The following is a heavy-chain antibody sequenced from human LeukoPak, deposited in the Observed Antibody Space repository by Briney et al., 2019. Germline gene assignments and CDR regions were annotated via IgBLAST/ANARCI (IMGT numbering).Heavy chain of an antibody. CDR3: AGPTCLRGAYCSTNF. CDR2: TSRSSDYK. D-gene: IGHD2-2*01. V-gene: IGHV3-11*03. Sequence: GVSLRLSCAASGFAFGDYHMSWIRQAPGKGLEWASYTSRSSDYKDFADSVRGRFTVSRDNAKNSMYLQMSSLRAEDTAVYYCAGPTCLRGAYCSTNFWGQGTLVTVSS. CDR1: GFAFGDYH. J-gene: IGHJ4*02.